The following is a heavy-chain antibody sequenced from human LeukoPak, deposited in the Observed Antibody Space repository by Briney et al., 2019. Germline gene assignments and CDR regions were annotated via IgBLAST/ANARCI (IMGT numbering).Heavy chain of an antibody. J-gene: IGHJ5*02. D-gene: IGHD4-17*01. CDR3: ARDNDDGDYVGWFDP. Sequence: SETLSLTCTVSGASITSGFYYWSWLRQSPGKGLEWIGYIYYSGTTYYSPSLKSRLTISLDTSKNHLSLKLTSVTAADTAIYYCARDNDDGDYVGWFDPWGQGTLVTVSS. V-gene: IGHV4-30-4*01. CDR1: GASITSGFYY. CDR2: IYYSGTT.